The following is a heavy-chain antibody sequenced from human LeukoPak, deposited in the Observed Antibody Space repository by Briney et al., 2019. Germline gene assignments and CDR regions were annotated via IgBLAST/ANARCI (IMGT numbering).Heavy chain of an antibody. Sequence: SETLSLACTVSGGSISSSTYYWAWIHQPPGTGLEWIGGIYYTGSTYSTPSLKSRATISVDTSKNQFSLRLTSVTAADTAVYYCARVGVEMATIHYYYGMDVWGQGTTVTVSS. J-gene: IGHJ6*02. D-gene: IGHD5-24*01. CDR3: ARVGVEMATIHYYYGMDV. CDR2: IYYTGST. V-gene: IGHV4-39*01. CDR1: GGSISSSTYY.